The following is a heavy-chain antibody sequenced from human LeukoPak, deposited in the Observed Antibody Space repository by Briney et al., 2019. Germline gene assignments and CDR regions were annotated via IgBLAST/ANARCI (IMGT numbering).Heavy chain of an antibody. CDR3: TTFEYSSSSAYYYYMDV. J-gene: IGHJ6*03. Sequence: GGSLRLSCAAPGFTFSSYWMHWARQAPGKGLVWVSHINTDGSSTSYADSVKGRFAISRDNAKNTLYLQMNSLRAEDTALYYCTTFEYSSSSAYYYYMDVWGKGTTVTVSS. V-gene: IGHV3-74*01. D-gene: IGHD6-6*01. CDR1: GFTFSSYW. CDR2: INTDGSST.